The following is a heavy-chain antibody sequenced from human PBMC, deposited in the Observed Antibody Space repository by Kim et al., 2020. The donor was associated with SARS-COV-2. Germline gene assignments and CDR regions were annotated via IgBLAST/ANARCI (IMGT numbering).Heavy chain of an antibody. CDR2: ISYDGSNK. V-gene: IGHV3-30*18. J-gene: IGHJ5*02. Sequence: GGSLRLSCAASGFTFSSYGMHWVRQAPGKGLEWVAVISYDGSNKYYADSVKGRFTISRDNSKNTLYLQMNSLRAEDTAVYYCAKKARTRWYNWFDPWGQGTLVTVSS. D-gene: IGHD2-8*01. CDR1: GFTFSSYG. CDR3: AKKARTRWYNWFDP.